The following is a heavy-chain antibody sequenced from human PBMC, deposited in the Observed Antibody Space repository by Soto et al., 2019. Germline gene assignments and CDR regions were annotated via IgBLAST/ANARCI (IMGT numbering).Heavy chain of an antibody. J-gene: IGHJ4*02. V-gene: IGHV4-34*01. CDR2: INHSGST. CDR3: ARGGAAYCGGDCYDDYFDD. CDR1: GGSFSGYY. Sequence: PSETLSLTCAVYGGSFSGYYWSWIRQPPGKGLEWIGEINHSGSTNYNPSLKSRVTISVDTSKNQFSLKLSSATAADTAVYYCARGGAAYCGGDCYDDYFDDWGQGTLVTVSS. D-gene: IGHD2-21*02.